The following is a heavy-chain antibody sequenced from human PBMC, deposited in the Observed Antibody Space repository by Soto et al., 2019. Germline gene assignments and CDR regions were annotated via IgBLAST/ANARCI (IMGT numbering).Heavy chain of an antibody. CDR3: ASGNLDIVVVPAPHYFDY. J-gene: IGHJ4*02. CDR2: IYYSGST. D-gene: IGHD2-2*03. CDR1: GGSISSSSYY. V-gene: IGHV4-39*01. Sequence: SETLSLTCTVSGGSISSSSYYWGWIRQPPGKGLEWIGSIYYSGSTYYNPSHKSRVTISVDTSKNQFSLKLSSVTAADTAVYYCASGNLDIVVVPAPHYFDYWGQGTLVTVSS.